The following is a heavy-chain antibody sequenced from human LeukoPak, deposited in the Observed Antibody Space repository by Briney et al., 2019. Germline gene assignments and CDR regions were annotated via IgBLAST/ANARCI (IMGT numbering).Heavy chain of an antibody. CDR3: ARQGYTNFYYYYYMDA. D-gene: IGHD5-24*01. J-gene: IGHJ6*03. CDR1: GGSFSGYS. Sequence: SETLSLTCAVYGGSFSGYSWSWIRQPPGKGLEWIGEINHSGSTNYNPSLKSRVTISVDTSKNQFSLKLSSVTAADTAVYYCARQGYTNFYYYYYMDAWGKGTPVTVSS. CDR2: INHSGST. V-gene: IGHV4-34*01.